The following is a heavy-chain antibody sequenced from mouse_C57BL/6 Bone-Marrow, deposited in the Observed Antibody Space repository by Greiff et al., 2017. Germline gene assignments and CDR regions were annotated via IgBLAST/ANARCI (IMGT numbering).Heavy chain of an antibody. J-gene: IGHJ2*01. CDR2: IDPSDSYT. CDR1: GYTFTSYW. Sequence: QVQLQQPGAELVRPGTSVKLSCKASGYTFTSYWMHWVKQRPGQGLEWIGVIDPSDSYTNYNQQVKGKATFTVDTSTSTPYMQLSSLTSEDAAVYYCAANWEEDYFDYWGQGTTLTVSS. CDR3: AANWEEDYFDY. V-gene: IGHV1-59*01. D-gene: IGHD4-1*01.